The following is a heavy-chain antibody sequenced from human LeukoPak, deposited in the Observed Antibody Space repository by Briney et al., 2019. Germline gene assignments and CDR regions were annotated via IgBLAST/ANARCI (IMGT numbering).Heavy chain of an antibody. D-gene: IGHD3-9*01. Sequence: GGSLKLSCAASGLTFSGSAMHWVRQASGKGLEWVGRIRSKANSYATAYAASVQGRVTISRDDSKNTAYLQMNSLKTEDTAVYYCSLSRFDILTGFYLEYWGQGTLVSVSS. CDR3: SLSRFDILTGFYLEY. CDR1: GLTFSGSA. CDR2: IRSKANSYAT. V-gene: IGHV3-73*01. J-gene: IGHJ4*02.